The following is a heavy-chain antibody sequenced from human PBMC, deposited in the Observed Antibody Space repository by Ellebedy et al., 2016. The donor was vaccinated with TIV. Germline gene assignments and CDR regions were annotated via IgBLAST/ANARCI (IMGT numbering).Heavy chain of an antibody. V-gene: IGHV4-4*07. Sequence: MPSETLSLTCTVSGGSISSYSWSWIRQPAGEGLEWIGRIFTSGSTNFNPSLKSRVTMSVDTSKNQFSLKLNSVTAADTAVYYCARDTVTANWGPLFDYWGQGTLVTVSS. J-gene: IGHJ4*02. D-gene: IGHD7-27*01. CDR1: GGSISSYS. CDR3: ARDTVTANWGPLFDY. CDR2: IFTSGST.